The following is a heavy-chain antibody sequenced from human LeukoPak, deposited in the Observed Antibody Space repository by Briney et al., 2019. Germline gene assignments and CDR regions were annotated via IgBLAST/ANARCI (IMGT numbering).Heavy chain of an antibody. V-gene: IGHV3-30*18. Sequence: GRSLRLSCAASGFTFSSYGMHWVRQAPGKGLEWVAVISYDGSNKYYADSVKGRFTISRDNSKNTLYLQMNSLRAEDTAVYYCAKELHHYYYGMDVWGQGTRSPSP. D-gene: IGHD2-15*01. J-gene: IGHJ6*02. CDR1: GFTFSSYG. CDR2: ISYDGSNK. CDR3: AKELHHYYYGMDV.